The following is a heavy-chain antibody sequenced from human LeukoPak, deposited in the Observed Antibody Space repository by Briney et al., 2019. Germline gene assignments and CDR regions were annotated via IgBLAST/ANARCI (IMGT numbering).Heavy chain of an antibody. CDR2: IRSKTAGGTA. CDR1: GFTFTTAW. J-gene: IGHJ4*02. D-gene: IGHD5-24*01. Sequence: GGSLRLSCAASGFTFTTAWMSWVRQAPGKGLEWVGRIRSKTAGGTADYAAPVKGRFTIPRDDSKNTLYLQMNSLKTEDTAVYYCTTEGDGYNSYFDYWGQGTLVTVSS. V-gene: IGHV3-15*01. CDR3: TTEGDGYNSYFDY.